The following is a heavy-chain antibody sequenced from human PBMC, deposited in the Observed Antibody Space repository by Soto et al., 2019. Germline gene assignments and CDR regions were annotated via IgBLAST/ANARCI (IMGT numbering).Heavy chain of an antibody. Sequence: QVQLVQSGAEVKKPGSSVKVSCKASGGTFSSYAISWVRQAPGQGLEWMGGIIPIFGTANYAQKFQGRVTITADESTSTAYMELSSLRSEDTAVYYCARDFSGTTTAYYYYGMDVWGRGTTVTVSS. CDR1: GGTFSSYA. D-gene: IGHD1-1*01. CDR2: IIPIFGTA. V-gene: IGHV1-69*12. J-gene: IGHJ6*02. CDR3: ARDFSGTTTAYYYYGMDV.